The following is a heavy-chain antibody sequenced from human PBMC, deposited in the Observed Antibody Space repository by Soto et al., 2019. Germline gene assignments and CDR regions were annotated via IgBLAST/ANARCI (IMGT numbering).Heavy chain of an antibody. Sequence: QVQLVESGGGVVQPGRSLRLSCAASGFTFSSYAMHWVRQAPGKGLEWVAVISYDGSNKYYADSVKGRFIISRDNSKNTLYLQMNSLRAEDTAVYHCARHQYLYGGRTVGYWGQGTLVSVSS. V-gene: IGHV3-30-3*01. J-gene: IGHJ4*02. D-gene: IGHD4-17*01. CDR3: ARHQYLYGGRTVGY. CDR2: ISYDGSNK. CDR1: GFTFSSYA.